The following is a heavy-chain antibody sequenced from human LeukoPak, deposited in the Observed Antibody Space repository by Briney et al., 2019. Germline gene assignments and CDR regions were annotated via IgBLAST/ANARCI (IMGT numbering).Heavy chain of an antibody. Sequence: SGGSPGPPLAGSGFNLHSNYMSLVRQAPGQGLGWGSVIYSSGRTYYADFVKGRFTISRDNSKNTLYLQMNSLRAEETAVYYCAREYRGSRRSDAFDIWGQGTMVTVSS. CDR2: IYSSGRT. V-gene: IGHV3-53*01. D-gene: IGHD3-10*01. J-gene: IGHJ3*02. CDR1: GFNLHSNY. CDR3: AREYRGSRRSDAFDI.